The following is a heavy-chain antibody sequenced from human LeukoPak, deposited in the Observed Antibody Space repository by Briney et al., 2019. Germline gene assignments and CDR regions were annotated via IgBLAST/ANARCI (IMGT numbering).Heavy chain of an antibody. J-gene: IGHJ5*02. CDR2: IYYSGST. CDR1: GGSISSSSYC. D-gene: IGHD1-20*01. V-gene: IGHV4-39*01. CDR3: AIPLGITGTDWFDP. Sequence: SETLSLTRTVSGGSISSSSYCWGWIRQPPGKGLEWIGSIYYSGSTYYNPSLKSRVTISVHTSKNQFSLKLSSVTAADTAVYYCAIPLGITGTDWFDPWGQGTLVTVSS.